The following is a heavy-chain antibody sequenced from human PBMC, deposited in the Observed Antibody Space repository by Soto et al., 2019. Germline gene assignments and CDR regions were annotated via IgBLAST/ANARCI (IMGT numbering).Heavy chain of an antibody. V-gene: IGHV1-18*04. CDR2: ISAYNGNT. J-gene: IGHJ6*02. CDR3: ARDRKDDILTGYYEYYYYYYGMDV. Sequence: ASVKVSCKASGYTFTSYGISWVRQAPGQGLEWMGWISAYNGNTNYAQKLQGRVTMTTDTSTSTAYMELRSLRSDDTAVYYCARDRKDDILTGYYEYYYYYYGMDVWGQGTTVTVSS. CDR1: GYTFTSYG. D-gene: IGHD3-9*01.